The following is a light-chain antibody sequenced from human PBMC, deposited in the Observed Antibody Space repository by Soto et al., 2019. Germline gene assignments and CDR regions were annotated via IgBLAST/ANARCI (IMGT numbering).Light chain of an antibody. V-gene: IGKV1-33*01. J-gene: IGKJ4*01. CDR3: HQYFNPRT. CDR2: DGT. Sequence: DTRLTQSPSSLSASVGDRVTITRQASQHISDYLNWYQQKPGKAPKLLIYDGTKLETGVPSRFSGSGSGTEFTFTISSLQPEDTATYYCHQYFNPRTFGGGTKVEIK. CDR1: QHISDY.